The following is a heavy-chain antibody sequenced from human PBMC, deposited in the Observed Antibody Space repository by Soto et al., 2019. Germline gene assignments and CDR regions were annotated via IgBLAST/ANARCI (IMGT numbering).Heavy chain of an antibody. V-gene: IGHV3-23*01. CDR1: GFTFSSYA. CDR2: ISGSGGST. D-gene: IGHD6-19*01. CDR3: AKDLGSGWFHGCFY. Sequence: QTGGSLRLSCAASGFTFSSYAMSWVRQAPGKGLEWVSAISGSGGSTYYADSVKGRFTISRDNSKNTLYLQMNSLRAEDTAVYYCAKDLGSGWFHGCFYWGQGTLVTVSS. J-gene: IGHJ4*02.